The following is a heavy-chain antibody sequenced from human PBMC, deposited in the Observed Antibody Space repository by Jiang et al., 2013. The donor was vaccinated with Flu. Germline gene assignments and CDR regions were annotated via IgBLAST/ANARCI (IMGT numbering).Heavy chain of an antibody. Sequence: SQTLSLTCAISGDSVSSNSGTWNWIRQSPSRGLEWLGRTYSRSKWYHDYAVSVKSRITINPDTSKNQFSLQLNSVDSRGHGCYYCARRGNWGAIDFWGQGDPGHRLL. D-gene: IGHD7-27*01. V-gene: IGHV6-1*01. J-gene: IGHJ4*02. CDR2: TYSRSKWYH. CDR1: GDSVSSNSGT. CDR3: ARRGNWGAIDF.